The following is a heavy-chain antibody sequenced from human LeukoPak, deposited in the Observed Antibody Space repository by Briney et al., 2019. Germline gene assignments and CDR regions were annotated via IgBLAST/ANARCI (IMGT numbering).Heavy chain of an antibody. CDR2: INTNTGNP. V-gene: IGHV7-4-1*02. D-gene: IGHD2-2*01. CDR1: GYTFTSYA. J-gene: IGHJ5*02. Sequence: ASVKVSCKASGYTFTSYAMNWVRQAPGQGLEWMGWINTNTGNPTYAQGFTGRFVFSLDTSVSTAYLQISSLKAEDTAVYYCARDEDIVVVPAAIGFDPWGQGTLVTVSS. CDR3: ARDEDIVVVPAAIGFDP.